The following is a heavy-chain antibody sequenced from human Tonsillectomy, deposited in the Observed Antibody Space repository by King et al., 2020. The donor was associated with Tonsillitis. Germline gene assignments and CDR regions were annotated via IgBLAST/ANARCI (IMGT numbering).Heavy chain of an antibody. CDR3: ARDDRYCSGGSCYGDAFDI. V-gene: IGHV3-33*08. CDR1: GFTFSSYG. CDR2: IWYDGSNK. D-gene: IGHD2-15*01. J-gene: IGHJ3*02. Sequence: VQLVESGGGVVQPGRSLRLSCAASGFTFSSYGMHWVRQAPGKGLEWVAVIWYDGSNKYYADSVKGRFTISRDNSKNTLYLQMNSLRAEDTAVYYCARDDRYCSGGSCYGDAFDICGQGTMVTVSS.